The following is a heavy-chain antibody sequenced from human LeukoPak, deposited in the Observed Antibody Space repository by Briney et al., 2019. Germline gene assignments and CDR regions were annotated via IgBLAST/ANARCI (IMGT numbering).Heavy chain of an antibody. CDR2: ISHDGNDK. CDR1: EFTLKIYP. Sequence: PGGSLRLSCAASEFTLKIYPMHWVRQAPGKGLEWLSVISHDGNDKNNADSVKGRFIISRDNSKNTIYLQLNSLRPEDTAMYYCAREGVQTTVDAFDIWGLGTMVIVSS. J-gene: IGHJ3*02. V-gene: IGHV3-30*04. D-gene: IGHD4-17*01. CDR3: AREGVQTTVDAFDI.